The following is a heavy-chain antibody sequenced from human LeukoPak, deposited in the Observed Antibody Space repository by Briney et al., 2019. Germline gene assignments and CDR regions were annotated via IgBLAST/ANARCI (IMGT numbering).Heavy chain of an antibody. CDR1: GFTFSSAW. V-gene: IGHV3-15*01. J-gene: IGHJ4*02. D-gene: IGHD3-10*01. Sequence: GGSLRLSCAASGFTFSSAWMSRVRQAPGKGLEWVGRIKSKTDGGTTDYAAPVKGRFTISRDGSKNTLYLQMNSLKTEDTAMYYCTSYPSYYGSGSRLYYFDYWGQGTLVTVSS. CDR3: TSYPSYYGSGSRLYYFDY. CDR2: IKSKTDGGTT.